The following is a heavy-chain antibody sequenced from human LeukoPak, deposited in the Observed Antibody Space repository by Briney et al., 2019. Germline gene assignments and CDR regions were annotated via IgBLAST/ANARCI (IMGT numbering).Heavy chain of an antibody. V-gene: IGHV4-4*07. CDR1: GGSVSSYY. CDR2: IYTSGST. CDR3: ARANSVDFWSGYPSIYYFDY. Sequence: SETLSLTCTFSGGSVSSYYWSWIRQPAGKGLEWIGRIYTSGSTNYNPSLKSRVTISVDTSKNQFSLKLSSVTAADTAVYYCARANSVDFWSGYPSIYYFDYWGQGTLVTVSS. D-gene: IGHD3-3*01. J-gene: IGHJ4*02.